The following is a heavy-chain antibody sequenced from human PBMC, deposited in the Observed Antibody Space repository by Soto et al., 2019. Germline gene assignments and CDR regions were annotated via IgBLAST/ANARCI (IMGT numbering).Heavy chain of an antibody. Sequence: SETLSLTCTVSGGSISSGDDFWTWIRQPPGKGLEWIGYIYYSGSTYYNPSLKSRLTMSVDTSKNQFSLKLSSVTAADTAVYYCARDRAKWYDYYYYGMDVWGQGTSVTVSS. CDR2: IYYSGST. CDR1: GGSISSGDDF. J-gene: IGHJ6*02. V-gene: IGHV4-30-4*01. D-gene: IGHD2-8*01. CDR3: ARDRAKWYDYYYYGMDV.